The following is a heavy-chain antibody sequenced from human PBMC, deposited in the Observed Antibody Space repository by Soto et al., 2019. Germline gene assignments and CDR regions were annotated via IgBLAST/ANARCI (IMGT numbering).Heavy chain of an antibody. Sequence: SATLSRTCAVYCWSFRGYYWSWIRQPPGQGLDWIGEINHSGSTNYNPSLKSRVTISVDTSKNQFSLKLSSVTAADTAVYYCARGRNYYGSGSYYYYYYYGMDAWGQGTTVS. CDR3: ARGRNYYGSGSYYYYYYYGMDA. V-gene: IGHV4-34*01. D-gene: IGHD3-10*01. CDR1: CWSFRGYY. CDR2: INHSGST. J-gene: IGHJ6*02.